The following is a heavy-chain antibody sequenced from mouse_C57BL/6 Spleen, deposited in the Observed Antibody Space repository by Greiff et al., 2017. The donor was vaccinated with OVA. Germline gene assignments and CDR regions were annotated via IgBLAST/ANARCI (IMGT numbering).Heavy chain of an antibody. CDR1: GFTFSSYG. J-gene: IGHJ3*01. D-gene: IGHD2-4*01. Sequence: EVKLMESGGDLVKPGGSLKLSCAASGFTFSSYGMSWVRQTPDKRLEWVATISSGGSYTYYPDSVKGRFTISRDNAKNTLYLQMSSLKSEDTAMYYCARLDYDYDGGFAYWGQGTLVTVSA. CDR3: ARLDYDYDGGFAY. V-gene: IGHV5-6*01. CDR2: ISSGGSYT.